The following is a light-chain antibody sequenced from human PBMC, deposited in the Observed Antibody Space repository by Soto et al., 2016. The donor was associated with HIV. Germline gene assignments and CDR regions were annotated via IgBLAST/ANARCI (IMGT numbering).Light chain of an antibody. Sequence: SYVLTQPPSLSVAPRKTARITCGGNNVGSKSVHWYQQKPGQAPVLVVYDDSDRPSGIPERLSGSNSGNTATLTISRVEAGDEADYYCQVWDVSSDHVVFGGGTKLTVL. CDR3: QVWDVSSDHVV. CDR1: NVGSKS. V-gene: IGLV3-21*03. CDR2: DDS. J-gene: IGLJ2*01.